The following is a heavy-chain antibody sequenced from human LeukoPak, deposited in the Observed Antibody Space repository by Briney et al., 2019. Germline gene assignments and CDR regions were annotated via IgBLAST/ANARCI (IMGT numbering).Heavy chain of an antibody. D-gene: IGHD3-9*01. Sequence: GGSLRLSCAASRFTFSSYAMHWVRQAPGKGLEWVAVISYDGSNKYYADSVKGRFTISRDNSKNTLYLQMNSLRAEDTAVYYCASGSSGLTGVDYWGQGTLVTVSS. V-gene: IGHV3-30*04. CDR1: RFTFSSYA. CDR2: ISYDGSNK. CDR3: ASGSSGLTGVDY. J-gene: IGHJ4*02.